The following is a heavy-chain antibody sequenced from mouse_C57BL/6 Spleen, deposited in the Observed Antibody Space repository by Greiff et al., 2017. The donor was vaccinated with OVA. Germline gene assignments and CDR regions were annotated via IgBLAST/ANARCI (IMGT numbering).Heavy chain of an antibody. Sequence: EVQVVESGEGLVKPGGSLKLSCAASGFTFSSYAMSWVRQTPEKRLEWVAYISSGGDYIYYADTVKGRFTISRDNARNTLYLQMSSLKSEDTAMYYCTIDSSGYGGSYWGQGTLVTVSA. V-gene: IGHV5-9-1*02. J-gene: IGHJ3*01. CDR2: ISSGGDYI. D-gene: IGHD3-2*02. CDR1: GFTFSSYA. CDR3: TIDSSGYGGSY.